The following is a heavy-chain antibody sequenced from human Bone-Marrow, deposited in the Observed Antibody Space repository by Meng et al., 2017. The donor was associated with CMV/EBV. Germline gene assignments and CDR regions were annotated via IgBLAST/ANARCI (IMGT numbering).Heavy chain of an antibody. Sequence: ASVKVSCKASGYTFTGYYMHWVRQAPGQGLEWMGWINPNSGGTNYVQKFQGRVTMTRDTSISTAYMELSRLRSDDTAVYYCARVVPASIPHYYYGMDVWGQGTTVTVSS. CDR1: GYTFTGYY. CDR3: ARVVPASIPHYYYGMDV. J-gene: IGHJ6*02. CDR2: INPNSGGT. V-gene: IGHV1-2*02. D-gene: IGHD2-2*01.